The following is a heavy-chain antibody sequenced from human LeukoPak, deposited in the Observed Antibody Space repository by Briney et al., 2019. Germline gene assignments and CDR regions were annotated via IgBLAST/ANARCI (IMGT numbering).Heavy chain of an antibody. V-gene: IGHV3-15*01. CDR1: GFTFSNAW. CDR3: TAYDFWSGYYLETYYYMDV. D-gene: IGHD3-3*01. Sequence: GGSLRLSCAASGFTFSNAWMSWVRQAPGKGLEWVGRIKSKTDGRTTDYAAPVKGRFTISRDDSKNTLYLQMNSLKTEDTAVYYCTAYDFWSGYYLETYYYMDVWGKGTTVTVSS. CDR2: IKSKTDGRTT. J-gene: IGHJ6*03.